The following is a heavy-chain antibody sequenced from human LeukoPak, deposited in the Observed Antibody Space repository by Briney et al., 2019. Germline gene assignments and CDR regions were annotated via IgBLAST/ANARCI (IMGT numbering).Heavy chain of an antibody. CDR2: IRYDGSNK. V-gene: IGHV3-30*02. CDR1: GFTFSSYS. Sequence: GGSLRLSCTAAGFTFSSYSMSWVRQAPGKGLEWVAFIRYDGSNKYYADSVKGRFTISRDNSKNTLYLQMNSLRAEDTAVYYCAKEGGGYDSPFDYWGQGTLVTVSS. J-gene: IGHJ4*02. D-gene: IGHD5-12*01. CDR3: AKEGGGYDSPFDY.